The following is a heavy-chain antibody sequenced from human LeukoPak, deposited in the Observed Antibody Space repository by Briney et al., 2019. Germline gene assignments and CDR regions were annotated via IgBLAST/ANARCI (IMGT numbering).Heavy chain of an antibody. CDR1: GGSISSSSW. CDR3: ARGSATLWNAAKYYYQMDV. V-gene: IGHV4-4*02. D-gene: IGHD1-1*01. J-gene: IGHJ6*03. CDR2: VSHSGST. Sequence: SETLSLTCAVSGGSISSSSWWTWVRQPPGQGLEWIGDVSHSGSTNYNPSLKSRVTLSVDKSKNQFSLKLNSVTAADTAVYYCARGSATLWNAAKYYYQMDVWGKGTTVTVSS.